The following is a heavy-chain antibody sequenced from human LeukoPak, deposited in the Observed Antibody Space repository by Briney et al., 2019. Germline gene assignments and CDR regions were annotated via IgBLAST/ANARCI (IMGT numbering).Heavy chain of an antibody. Sequence: GGSLRLSCVTSGFTFNSYGFYWVRQAPGKGLEWVGIMSNSGENTFYGEAVKGRFTISRDNSQDTLYLQMNSLRPEDTAVYYCAKGGASVTRYVDYWGQGTLVTVSS. J-gene: IGHJ4*02. CDR3: AKGGASVTRYVDY. CDR1: GFTFNSYG. V-gene: IGHV3-30*18. D-gene: IGHD4-17*01. CDR2: MSNSGENT.